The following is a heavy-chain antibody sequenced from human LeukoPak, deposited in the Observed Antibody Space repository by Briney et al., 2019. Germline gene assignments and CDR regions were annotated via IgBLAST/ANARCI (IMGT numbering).Heavy chain of an antibody. CDR3: ARAPEGEYFDH. D-gene: IGHD2/OR15-2a*01. J-gene: IGHJ5*02. Sequence: PGGSLRLSCAASGFTFSSYSMNWVRQAPGKGLEWVSSISSSSSYIYYADSVKGRFTISRDNAKNSLYLQMNRLRAEDTAVYYCARAPEGEYFDHWGQGTLVTVSS. CDR2: ISSSSSYI. V-gene: IGHV3-21*01. CDR1: GFTFSSYS.